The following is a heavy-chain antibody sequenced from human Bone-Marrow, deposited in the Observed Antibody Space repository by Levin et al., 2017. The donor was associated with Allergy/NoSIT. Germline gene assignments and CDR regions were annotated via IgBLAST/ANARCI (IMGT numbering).Heavy chain of an antibody. J-gene: IGHJ4*02. Sequence: SETLSLTCTVSGGDISRNSYYWGWMRQPPNKGLEWIGSIYHSGNPFYNASLTGRVSISVDTSKNQFSLKLTSVTAADTAVYYCTNLRGDYWGQGALVTVSS. CDR1: GGDISRNSYY. V-gene: IGHV4-39*01. CDR3: TNLRGDY. CDR2: IYHSGNP.